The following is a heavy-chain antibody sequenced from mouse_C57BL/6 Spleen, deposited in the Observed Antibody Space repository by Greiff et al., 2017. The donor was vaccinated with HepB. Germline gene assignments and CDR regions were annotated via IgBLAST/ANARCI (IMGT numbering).Heavy chain of an antibody. Sequence: VQLQQSGAELARPGASVKMSCKASGYTFTSYTMHWVKQRPGQGLEWIGYINPSSGYTKYNQKFKDKATLTADKSSSTAYMQLSSLTSEDSAVYYCARKGLPYAMDYWGQGTSVTVSS. D-gene: IGHD2-4*01. V-gene: IGHV1-4*01. CDR1: GYTFTSYT. J-gene: IGHJ4*01. CDR2: INPSSGYT. CDR3: ARKGLPYAMDY.